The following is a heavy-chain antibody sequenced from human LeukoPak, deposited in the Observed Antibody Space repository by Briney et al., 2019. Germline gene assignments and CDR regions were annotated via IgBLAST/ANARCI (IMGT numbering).Heavy chain of an antibody. V-gene: IGHV4-34*01. CDR3: ARVGYDYVWGSYRYPDY. CDR1: GGSFSVYY. J-gene: IGHJ4*02. Sequence: SETLSLTCAVYGGSFSVYYWSWIRQPPGKGLEWIGEINHSGSTNYNPSLKSRVTISVDTSKNQFSLKLSSVTAADTAVYYCARVGYDYVWGSYRYPDYWGQGTLVTVSS. CDR2: INHSGST. D-gene: IGHD3-16*02.